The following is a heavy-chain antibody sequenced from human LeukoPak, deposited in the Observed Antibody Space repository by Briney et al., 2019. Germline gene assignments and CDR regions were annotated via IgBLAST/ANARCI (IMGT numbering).Heavy chain of an antibody. J-gene: IGHJ4*02. CDR3: ARAHIIQLWLGIVVITLFDY. V-gene: IGHV4-31*03. CDR1: GGSISSGGYY. CDR2: IYYSGST. D-gene: IGHD3-22*01. Sequence: SETLSLTCTVSGGSISSGGYYWSWIRQHPGKGLEWIGYIYYSGSTYYNPSLKSRVTISVDTSKNQFSLKLSSVTAADTAVYYCARAHIIQLWLGIVVITLFDYWGQGTLVTVSS.